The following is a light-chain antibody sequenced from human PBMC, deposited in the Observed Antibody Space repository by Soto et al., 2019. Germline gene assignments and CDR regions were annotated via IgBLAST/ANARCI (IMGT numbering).Light chain of an antibody. CDR3: AAWDDSLNGYVV. CDR2: RDH. CDR1: RYNIGSNT. V-gene: IGLV1-44*01. Sequence: QSVLTQPPSASGTPGQRVTISCSGSRYNIGSNTVNWYQQVPGTAPRLLIHRDHKRPSGVPDRFSGSKSGTSASLAISGLQSEDEADYYCAAWDDSLNGYVVFGGGTKVTVL. J-gene: IGLJ2*01.